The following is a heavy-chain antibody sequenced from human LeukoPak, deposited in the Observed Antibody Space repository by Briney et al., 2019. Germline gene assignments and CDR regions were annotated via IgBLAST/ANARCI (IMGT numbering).Heavy chain of an antibody. CDR1: AFTLRSYA. CDR3: AKRVNQYSRGFGY. CDR2: ISGSGGST. V-gene: IGHV3-23*01. D-gene: IGHD3-22*01. J-gene: IGHJ4*02. Sequence: GGSLGLSCAASAFTLRSYAMSWVRQAPGKGLEWVSAISGSGGSTYYADSVKGRFTISRDNSKNTLYLQMNSLRAEDTAVYYCAKRVNQYSRGFGYWGQGTLVTVSS.